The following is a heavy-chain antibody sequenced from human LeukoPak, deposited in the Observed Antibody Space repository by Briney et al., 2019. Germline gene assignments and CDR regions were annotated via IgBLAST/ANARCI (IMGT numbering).Heavy chain of an antibody. CDR1: GGSFSGYY. V-gene: IGHV4-34*01. CDR3: ASSGYYRGRVDY. D-gene: IGHD3-22*01. CDR2: INHSGST. J-gene: IGHJ4*02. Sequence: PSETLSLTCAVYGGSFSGYYWSWIRQPPGKGLEWIGEINHSGSTNYNPSLKSRGTISVDTSKNQFSLKLSSVTAADTAVYYCASSGYYRGRVDYWGQGTLVTASS.